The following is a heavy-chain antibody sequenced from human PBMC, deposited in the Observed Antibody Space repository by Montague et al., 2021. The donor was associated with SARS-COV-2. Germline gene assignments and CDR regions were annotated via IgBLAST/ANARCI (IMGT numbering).Heavy chain of an antibody. V-gene: IGHV4-4*07. CDR1: GGSISSYY. CDR2: IHTSGST. CDR3: ASGKYYDFWSGYYSHDYVSGMDV. Sequence: SETLSLTCTVSGGSISSYYWSWIRQSAGKGLEWIGRIHTSGSTDXNPSLNSRVTMSVDTSKNQFSLKPSSVTAADTAVYYCASGKYYDFWSGYYSHDYVSGMDVWGQGTTVTVSS. J-gene: IGHJ6*02. D-gene: IGHD3-3*01.